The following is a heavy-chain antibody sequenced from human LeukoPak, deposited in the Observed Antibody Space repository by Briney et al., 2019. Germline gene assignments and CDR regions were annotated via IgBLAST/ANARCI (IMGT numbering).Heavy chain of an antibody. V-gene: IGHV3-53*01. Sequence: GGSLRLSCAASGVAVSNSYTSWVRQAPGKGLEWVSIIYSGDITYYVDSVKGRFTISRDNSKNTLDLQMTSLRAEDTAVYYCTRDSTTFRFGYWGQGILVTVSS. CDR1: GVAVSNSY. CDR2: IYSGDIT. J-gene: IGHJ4*02. CDR3: TRDSTTFRFGY. D-gene: IGHD4-11*01.